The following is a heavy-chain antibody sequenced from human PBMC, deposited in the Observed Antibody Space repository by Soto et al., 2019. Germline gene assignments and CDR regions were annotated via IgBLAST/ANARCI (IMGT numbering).Heavy chain of an antibody. CDR3: ARGWFGPDV. Sequence: EAQLVESGGGLVQPGGSLRLSCAASEFTFSGRSVHWVRQAPGKGLVWVSGIDKAGTDSTYADSVKGRLTSSRDNAKNSVCLKMSGLRVEDTAVYYCARGWFGPDVWGRGTTVTVSS. V-gene: IGHV3-74*01. J-gene: IGHJ6*03. CDR1: EFTFSGRS. D-gene: IGHD3-10*01. CDR2: IDKAGTDS.